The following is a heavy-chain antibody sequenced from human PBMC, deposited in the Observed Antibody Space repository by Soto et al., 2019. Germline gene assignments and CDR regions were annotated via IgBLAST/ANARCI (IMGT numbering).Heavy chain of an antibody. D-gene: IGHD6-25*01. CDR2: ISGKGDDT. Sequence: EVQLLESGGGLVQPGGSLRLSCAASGFTFSGFDMNWVRQTAGKGLEWVSTISGKGDDTYYADSVKGRFTISRDISKNTLYLQMNSLRVEDTAIYYCVKDPGQRLYRAFDLSGQGTVVTVSP. CDR3: VKDPGQRLYRAFDL. CDR1: GFTFSGFD. J-gene: IGHJ3*01. V-gene: IGHV3-23*01.